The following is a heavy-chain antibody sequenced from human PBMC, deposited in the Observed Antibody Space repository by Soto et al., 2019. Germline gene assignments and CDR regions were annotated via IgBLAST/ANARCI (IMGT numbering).Heavy chain of an antibody. Sequence: ETLSLTCTVSGGSISGYYWTWIRQPAGKGLEWIGRIYSGGSTNHNPSLKSRVTMSVDTSKNQFSLRLTSVTAADTAVYYCARDGPGYSDSSGYYPRLDYWGQGTLVTVSS. D-gene: IGHD3-22*01. CDR1: GGSISGYY. CDR3: ARDGPGYSDSSGYYPRLDY. J-gene: IGHJ4*02. V-gene: IGHV4-4*07. CDR2: IYSGGST.